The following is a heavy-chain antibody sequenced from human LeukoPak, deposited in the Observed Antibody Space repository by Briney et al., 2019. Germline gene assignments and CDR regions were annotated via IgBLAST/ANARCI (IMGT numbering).Heavy chain of an antibody. CDR1: GYTFTGYY. CDR3: ARDSLSNGDYVP. CDR2: INPSGGST. J-gene: IGHJ4*02. D-gene: IGHD4-17*01. Sequence: ASVKVSCKASGYTFTGYYMHWVRQAPGQGLEWMGIINPSGGSTSYAQKFQGRVTMTRDTSTSTVYMELSSLRSEDTAVYYCARDSLSNGDYVPWGQGTLATVSS. V-gene: IGHV1-46*01.